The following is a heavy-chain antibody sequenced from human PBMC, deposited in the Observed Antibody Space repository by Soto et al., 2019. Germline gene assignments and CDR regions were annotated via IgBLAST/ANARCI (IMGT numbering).Heavy chain of an antibody. CDR1: GGSFSGYY. D-gene: IGHD1-26*01. CDR3: ARGGENIDY. J-gene: IGHJ4*02. Sequence: QVQLQQWGAGLLKPSETLSLTCAVYGGSFSGYYWSWIRQPPVKGLEWIGEINHSGSNNYNPSRKGRVAMSVDTATDQFSLELSSVTEADTAVYYCARGGENIDYCVEGTLVTVSS. V-gene: IGHV4-34*01. CDR2: INHSGSN.